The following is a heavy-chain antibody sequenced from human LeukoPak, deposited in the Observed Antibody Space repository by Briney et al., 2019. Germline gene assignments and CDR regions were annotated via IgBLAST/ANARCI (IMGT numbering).Heavy chain of an antibody. Sequence: GGSLRLSCAASGFTFNSYAMYWVRQALGKGLEWISGIFGSGGSPHYADSVKGRFTISRDNFQNTVYLQLGSLRVEDTAVYYCGKTTVGYSSGRYPGWPVDYWGQGTLVTVSS. CDR3: GKTTVGYSSGRYPGWPVDY. J-gene: IGHJ4*02. CDR2: IFGSGGSP. CDR1: GFTFNSYA. V-gene: IGHV3-23*01. D-gene: IGHD2-15*01.